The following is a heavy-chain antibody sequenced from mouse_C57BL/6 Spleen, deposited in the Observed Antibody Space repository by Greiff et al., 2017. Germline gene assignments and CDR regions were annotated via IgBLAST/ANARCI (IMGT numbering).Heavy chain of an antibody. J-gene: IGHJ4*01. V-gene: IGHV1-64*01. CDR1: GYTFTSYW. Sequence: QVQLQQPGAELVKPGASVKLSCKASGYTFTSYWMPWVKQRPGQGLEWIGMIHPNSGSTNYNEKFKSKATLTVDKSSSTAYMQLSSLTSEDSAVYYCARDDGYYDAMDYWGQGTSVTVSS. CDR2: IHPNSGST. CDR3: ARDDGYYDAMDY. D-gene: IGHD2-3*01.